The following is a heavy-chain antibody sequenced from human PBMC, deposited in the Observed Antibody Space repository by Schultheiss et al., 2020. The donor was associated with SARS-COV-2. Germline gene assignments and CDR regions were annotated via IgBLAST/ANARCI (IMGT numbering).Heavy chain of an antibody. CDR2: IYNSGST. J-gene: IGHJ4*02. CDR1: GDSLSSHY. V-gene: IGHV4-59*11. CDR3: ARGKLTSSGWYLGEDY. D-gene: IGHD6-19*01. Sequence: SETLSLTCSISGDSLSSHYWSWVRQPPGRGLEWIGYIYNSGSTKYNPSLKSRVTISVDTSKNQFSLKLSSVTAADTAVYYCARGKLTSSGWYLGEDYWGQGTLVTVSS.